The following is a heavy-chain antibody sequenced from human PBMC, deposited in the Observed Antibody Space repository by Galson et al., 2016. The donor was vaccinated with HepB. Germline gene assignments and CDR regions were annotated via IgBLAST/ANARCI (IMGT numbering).Heavy chain of an antibody. V-gene: IGHV7-4-1*02. J-gene: IGHJ3*01. CDR3: TRSGAGGNAFDF. Sequence: SVKVSCKASGYIFMSYALNWVRQAPGQGLEWMACINTVTGNPTYAQDFTGRFVFSLDSSVSTAYLQISTLRAEDTAVYFCTRSGAGGNAFDFWGRGTMVTVSS. CDR2: INTVTGNP. CDR1: GYIFMSYA. D-gene: IGHD3-10*01.